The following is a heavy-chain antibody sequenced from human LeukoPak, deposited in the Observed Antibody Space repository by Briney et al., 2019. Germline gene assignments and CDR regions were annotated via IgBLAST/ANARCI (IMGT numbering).Heavy chain of an antibody. D-gene: IGHD6-6*01. CDR1: GFTFSSYS. CDR2: ISSSSSYI. CDR3: ARAPIAARTLDY. Sequence: GGSLRLSCAASGFTFSSYSMNWVRQAPGKGLEWVSSISSSSSYIYYADSVKGRFTISRDNAKNSLHLQMNSLRAEDTAVYYCARAPIAARTLDYWGQGTLVTVSS. V-gene: IGHV3-21*01. J-gene: IGHJ4*02.